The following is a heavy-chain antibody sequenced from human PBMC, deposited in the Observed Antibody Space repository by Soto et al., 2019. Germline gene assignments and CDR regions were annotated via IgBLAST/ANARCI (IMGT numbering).Heavy chain of an antibody. CDR1: GGSISSSSYY. Sequence: SETLSLTCTVSGGSISSSSYYWGWIRQPPGKGLEWIGSIYYSGSTYYNPSLKSRVTISVDTSKNQFSLKLSSVTAADTAVYDCARAEGRGYFDYWGQGTLVTVSS. D-gene: IGHD3-10*01. J-gene: IGHJ4*02. V-gene: IGHV4-39*07. CDR3: ARAEGRGYFDY. CDR2: IYYSGST.